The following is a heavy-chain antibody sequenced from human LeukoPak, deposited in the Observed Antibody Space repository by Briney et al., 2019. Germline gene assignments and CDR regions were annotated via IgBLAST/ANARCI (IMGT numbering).Heavy chain of an antibody. CDR3: ARGRGPLLWFGELSYWFDP. CDR1: GGSISSYY. D-gene: IGHD3-10*01. V-gene: IGHV4-59*01. J-gene: IGHJ5*02. Sequence: PSETLSLTCTVSGGSISSYYWSWIRQPPGKGLEWIGYIYYSGSTNYNPSLKSRVTISVDTSKNQFSLKLSSVTAADTAAYYCARGRGPLLWFGELSYWFDPWGQGTLVTVSS. CDR2: IYYSGST.